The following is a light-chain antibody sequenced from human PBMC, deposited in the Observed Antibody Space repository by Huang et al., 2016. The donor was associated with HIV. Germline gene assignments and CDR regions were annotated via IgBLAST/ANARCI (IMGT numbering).Light chain of an antibody. CDR2: GAS. J-gene: IGKJ4*01. Sequence: EIVLTQSPATLSVSPGDRVILSCRASQSVSSNGAWHQQKPGQAPMLRSYGASTRATSIPARFRGSGSGTEFTLTISSLQSEDFAVYYCQQYNNWPLTFGGGTKVEI. CDR3: QQYNNWPLT. CDR1: QSVSSN. V-gene: IGKV3-15*01.